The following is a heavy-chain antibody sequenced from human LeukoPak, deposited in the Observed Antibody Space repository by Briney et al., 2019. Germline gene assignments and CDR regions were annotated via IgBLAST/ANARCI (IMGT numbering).Heavy chain of an antibody. CDR2: IYYSGST. J-gene: IGHJ4*02. V-gene: IGHV4-59*08. Sequence: SETLSLTCTVSGGSISSYYWSWIRQPPGKGLEWIGYIYYSGSTYYNPSLKSRVTISVDTSKNQFSLKLSSVTAADTAVYYCARGKLGSSWYYWGQGTLVTVSS. CDR3: ARGKLGSSWYY. CDR1: GGSISSYY. D-gene: IGHD6-13*01.